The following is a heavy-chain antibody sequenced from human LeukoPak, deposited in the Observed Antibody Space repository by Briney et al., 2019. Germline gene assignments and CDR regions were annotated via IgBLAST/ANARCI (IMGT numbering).Heavy chain of an antibody. CDR2: ISGSGDST. Sequence: GGSLRLSCAASGFTFSIYAMSWVRQAPGKGLEWVSAISGSGDSTYYADSVKGRLTISRDNSKNTLYLQMSSLRAEDTAVYYCAKSGYYDSSGYYYMGFFEYWGQGALVTVSS. V-gene: IGHV3-23*01. D-gene: IGHD3-22*01. CDR3: AKSGYYDSSGYYYMGFFEY. CDR1: GFTFSIYA. J-gene: IGHJ4*02.